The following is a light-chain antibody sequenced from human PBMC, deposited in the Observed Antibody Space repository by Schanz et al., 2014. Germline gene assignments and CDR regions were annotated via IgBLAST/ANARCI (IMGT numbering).Light chain of an antibody. V-gene: IGKV4-1*01. J-gene: IGKJ4*01. CDR3: QQYYSSPLT. CDR1: QSLLYSSNNKNY. Sequence: IVMTQSPASLAVSLGERATIHCKSSQSLLYSSNNKNYLAWYQQKPGQPPKLLIYWASTRESGVPDRFSGGGSGTDFTLTISSLQAEDVAVYYCQQYYSSPLTFGGGTKVEIK. CDR2: WAS.